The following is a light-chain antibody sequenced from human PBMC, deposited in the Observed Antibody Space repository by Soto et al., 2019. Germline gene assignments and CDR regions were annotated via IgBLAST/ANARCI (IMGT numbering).Light chain of an antibody. J-gene: IGKJ2*01. CDR1: QSIRTN. CDR3: QHYDNWPFT. V-gene: IGKV3-15*01. Sequence: EIVMTQSPATLSVSPGERATLSCRASQSIRTNLAWYRRKPGQAPSLLIYDTSTRATGIPARFSGSGSGTEFTLTISGLHSEDFGIYYCQHYDNWPFTFGQGTKVDIK. CDR2: DTS.